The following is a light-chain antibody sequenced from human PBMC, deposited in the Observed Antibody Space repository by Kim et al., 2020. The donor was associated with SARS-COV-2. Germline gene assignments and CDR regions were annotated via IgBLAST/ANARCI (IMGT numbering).Light chain of an antibody. J-gene: IGLJ2*01. CDR1: SRDVGGYDY. Sequence: GQSITISCTGTSRDVGGYDYVSWYQQHPGKAPKLMIYDVNNRPAGVSNRFSGSKSDNTASLTISGLQAEDEADYYCSSYTSSSTLVFGGGTQLTVL. CDR3: SSYTSSSTLV. CDR2: DVN. V-gene: IGLV2-14*03.